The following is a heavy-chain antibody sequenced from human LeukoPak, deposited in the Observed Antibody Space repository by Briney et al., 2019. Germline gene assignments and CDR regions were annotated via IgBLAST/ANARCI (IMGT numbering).Heavy chain of an antibody. CDR3: ARGRGSYSAAGAFDI. CDR2: IITIFGTA. CDR1: GGTFSSYA. V-gene: IGHV1-69*05. J-gene: IGHJ3*02. Sequence: GSSVKVSCKASGGTFSSYAISWVRQAPGQGLEWMGGIITIFGTANYAQKFQGRVTITTDESTSTAYMELSSLRSEDTAVYYCARGRGSYSAAGAFDIWGQGTMVTVSS. D-gene: IGHD1-26*01.